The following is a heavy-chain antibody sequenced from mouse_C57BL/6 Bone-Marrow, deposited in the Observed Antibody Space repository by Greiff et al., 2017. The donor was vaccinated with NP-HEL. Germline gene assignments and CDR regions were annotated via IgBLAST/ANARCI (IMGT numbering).Heavy chain of an antibody. J-gene: IGHJ3*01. CDR2: IRSKSNNYAT. D-gene: IGHD2-14*01. CDR1: GFSFNTYA. Sequence: DVKLVESGGGLVQPKGSLKLSCAASGFSFNTYAMNWVRQAPGKGLEWVARIRSKSNNYATYYADSVKDRFTISRDDSESMLYLQMNNLKTEDTAMYDCVRQGYTWFAYWGQGTLVTVSA. CDR3: VRQGYTWFAY. V-gene: IGHV10-1*01.